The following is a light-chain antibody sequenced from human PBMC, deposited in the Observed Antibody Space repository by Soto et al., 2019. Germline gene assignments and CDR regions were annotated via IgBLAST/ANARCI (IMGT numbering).Light chain of an antibody. CDR2: AAS. J-gene: IGKJ4*01. Sequence: DIQMTQSPSSLSASVGDRVTITCRGSQSISSHLNWYQHKPGKAPNLLIYAASSLQTGVPSRFSDSGSGTDFTLTISSLQPEDFATYYCQQRYSAPLTFGGGTKVEIK. CDR1: QSISSH. CDR3: QQRYSAPLT. V-gene: IGKV1-39*01.